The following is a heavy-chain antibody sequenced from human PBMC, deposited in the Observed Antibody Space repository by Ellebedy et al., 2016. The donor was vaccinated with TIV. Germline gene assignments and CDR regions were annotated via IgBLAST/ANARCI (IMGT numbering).Heavy chain of an antibody. CDR2: ISSDSSTI. CDR3: ARDWSRVALGTHRFDS. D-gene: IGHD6-13*01. CDR1: RFTFSIYA. J-gene: IGHJ4*02. V-gene: IGHV3-48*02. Sequence: GGSLRLSXAASRFTFSIYAMAWVRQAPGKGLEWISFISSDSSTIYYADSVKGRFTISRDNAGDSLYLQMNSLRDEDTAVYYCARDWSRVALGTHRFDSWGQGTMVTVSS.